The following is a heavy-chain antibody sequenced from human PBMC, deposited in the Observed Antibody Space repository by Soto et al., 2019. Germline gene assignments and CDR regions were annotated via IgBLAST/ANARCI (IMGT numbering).Heavy chain of an antibody. CDR2: LNPKSGDT. J-gene: IGHJ4*02. CDR1: GYTFSAYY. CDR3: ARGQVHKQIATKETTEFDY. D-gene: IGHD4-4*01. V-gene: IGHV1-2*04. Sequence: ASVKVSCKASGYTFSAYYMNWVRQAPGHGPEWMGWLNPKSGDTKYAQKFQGWVTMTRDTSISTAYMEVSRLKSDDTAVYYCARGQVHKQIATKETTEFDYWGQGTLVTVSS.